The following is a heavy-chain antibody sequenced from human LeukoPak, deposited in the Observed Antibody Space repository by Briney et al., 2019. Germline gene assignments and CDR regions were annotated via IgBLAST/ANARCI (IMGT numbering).Heavy chain of an antibody. D-gene: IGHD3-10*01. V-gene: IGHV4-39*01. CDR1: GDSMSNSNSY. CDR2: IYDSGST. Sequence: SETLSFTCTVSGDSMSNSNSYWAWSRQPPGKGLEWVGSIYDSGSTYYNPSLKSRVTISVDTSKNQFSLKLNSVTAADTAVYYCARHYGPWGQGTLVTVSS. CDR3: ARHYGP. J-gene: IGHJ5*02.